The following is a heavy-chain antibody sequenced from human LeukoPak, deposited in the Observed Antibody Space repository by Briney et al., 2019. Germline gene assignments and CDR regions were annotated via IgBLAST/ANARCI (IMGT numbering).Heavy chain of an antibody. CDR1: GGSFSGHY. V-gene: IGHV4-34*01. J-gene: IGHJ6*04. CDR2: INHSGST. Sequence: PSETLSLTCAVYGGSFSGHYWSWIRQPPGKGLEWIGEINHSGSTNYNPSLKSRVTISVDTSKNQFSLKLSSVTAADTAVYYCARGPVAYCSSTSCYTLETYYYYGMDVWGKGTTVTVSS. D-gene: IGHD2-2*02. CDR3: ARGPVAYCSSTSCYTLETYYYYGMDV.